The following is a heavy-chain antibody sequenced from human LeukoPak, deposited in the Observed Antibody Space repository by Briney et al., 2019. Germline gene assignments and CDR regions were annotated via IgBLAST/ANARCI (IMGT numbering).Heavy chain of an antibody. J-gene: IGHJ3*02. D-gene: IGHD3-22*01. CDR2: IYHDGST. CDR1: GGSITITNYY. V-gene: IGHV4-39*07. Sequence: SETLSLTCTVSGGSITITNYYWGWIRQPPGKGLEWVGNIYHDGSTYYNPSLKSRVTISIDTSKNQFSLKLSSVTAADTAVYYCARDSPYYDSSGYYPNAFDIWGQGTMVTVSS. CDR3: ARDSPYYDSSGYYPNAFDI.